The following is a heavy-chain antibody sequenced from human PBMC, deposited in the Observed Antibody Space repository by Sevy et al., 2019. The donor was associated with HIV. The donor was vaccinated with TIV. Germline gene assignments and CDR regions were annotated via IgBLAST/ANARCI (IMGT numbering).Heavy chain of an antibody. Sequence: SETLSLTCTVSGGSITSLYWNWIRQPPGKGLEWIANIYYNGHINYNPSLKSRVTLSLDTSKNQFSLRLSSVTAADTALYYCAGENAWGRGYSWGQGTLVTISS. J-gene: IGHJ4*02. CDR3: AGENAWGRGYS. CDR1: GGSITSLY. V-gene: IGHV4-59*08. D-gene: IGHD1-26*01. CDR2: IYYNGHI.